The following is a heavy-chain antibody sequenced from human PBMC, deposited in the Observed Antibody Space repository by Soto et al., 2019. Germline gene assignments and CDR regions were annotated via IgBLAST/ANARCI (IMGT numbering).Heavy chain of an antibody. CDR3: ARVTYDSFTAYSYYFDY. J-gene: IGHJ4*02. CDR2: VYYRGSV. V-gene: IGHV4-59*01. Sequence: SETLSLTCTVSGDSIRPYYWTWIRQPPGKGLEWIGYVYYRGSVNYKSSLKSRVTMSVDTSKNQFSLRLNSVTAADTAVYYCARVTYDSFTAYSYYFDYWGQGTLVTVSS. D-gene: IGHD3-9*01. CDR1: GDSIRPYY.